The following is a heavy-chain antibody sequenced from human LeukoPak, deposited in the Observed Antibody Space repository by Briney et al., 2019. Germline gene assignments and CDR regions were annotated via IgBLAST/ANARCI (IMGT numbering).Heavy chain of an antibody. V-gene: IGHV1-2*02. J-gene: IGHJ6*03. Sequence: ASEKVSRKASVYPFTICYLQGVPRPPGQGREGMGWINPNSGGTNYAQKFQGRVTMTRDTSISTAYMELSRLRSDDTAVYYCARDLRRAGLYYYYYYMDVWGKGTTVTISS. CDR1: VYPFTICY. CDR2: INPNSGGT. CDR3: ARDLRRAGLYYYYYYMDV.